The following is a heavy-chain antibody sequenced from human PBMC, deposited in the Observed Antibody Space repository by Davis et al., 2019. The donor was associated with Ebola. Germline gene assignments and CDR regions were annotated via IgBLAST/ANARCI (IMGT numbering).Heavy chain of an antibody. CDR1: GFTVSSNY. CDR3: ARDGFHYDSSGYYSSGLDY. Sequence: GESLKISCAASGFTVSSNYMSWVRQAPGKGLEWVSVIYSGGSTYYADSVKGRFTISRDNSKNTLYLQMNSLRAEDTAVYYCARDGFHYDSSGYYSSGLDYWGQGTLVTVSS. CDR2: IYSGGST. J-gene: IGHJ4*02. D-gene: IGHD3-22*01. V-gene: IGHV3-66*01.